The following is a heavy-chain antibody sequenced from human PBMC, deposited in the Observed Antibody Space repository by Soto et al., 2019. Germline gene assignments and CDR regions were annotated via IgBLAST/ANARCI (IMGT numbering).Heavy chain of an antibody. Sequence: EVQLVESGGGLVQPGGSLRLSCAASGFTFSSYWMSWVRQAPGKGLEWVANIKQDGSEKYYVDSVKGRFTISRDNAKNSLYLQMNSLRAEDTAVYYCASQPGYSSGLGPYWGQGTLVTVSS. CDR2: IKQDGSEK. V-gene: IGHV3-7*01. J-gene: IGHJ4*02. CDR1: GFTFSSYW. CDR3: ASQPGYSSGLGPY. D-gene: IGHD6-19*01.